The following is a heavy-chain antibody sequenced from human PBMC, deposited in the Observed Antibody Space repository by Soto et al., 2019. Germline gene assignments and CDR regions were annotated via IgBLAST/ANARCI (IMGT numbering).Heavy chain of an antibody. CDR3: ARVLVGATPVDS. Sequence: ASVKVSCKASGYTFTSYAMHWVRQAPGQRLEWMGWINAGNGNTKYSQKFQGRVTITRDTSASTAYMELSSLRSEDTAVYYCARVLVGATPVDSWGQGTRVTVSS. CDR1: GYTFTSYA. D-gene: IGHD1-26*01. CDR2: INAGNGNT. V-gene: IGHV1-3*01. J-gene: IGHJ4*02.